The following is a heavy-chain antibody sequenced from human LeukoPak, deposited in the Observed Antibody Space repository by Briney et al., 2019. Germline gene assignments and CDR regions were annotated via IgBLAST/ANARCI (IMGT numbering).Heavy chain of an antibody. CDR1: GFTISSNY. J-gene: IGHJ3*02. D-gene: IGHD3-22*01. Sequence: GGSLRLSCAASGFTISSNYMSWVRQAPGKGLEWVSVIYSDGSTYYSDSVKGRFTISRDNSKNTLYLQMNSLRAEDTAVYYCARDAYYYDQVGAFDIWGQGTMVTVSS. CDR2: IYSDGST. CDR3: ARDAYYYDQVGAFDI. V-gene: IGHV3-66*02.